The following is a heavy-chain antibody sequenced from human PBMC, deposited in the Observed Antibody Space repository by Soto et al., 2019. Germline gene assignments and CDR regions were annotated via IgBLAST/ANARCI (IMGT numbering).Heavy chain of an antibody. Sequence: QVQLVESGGGVVQPGRSLRLSCAASGFTFSSYAMQWVRQAPGKGLEWVAVISYDGSNKYYADSVKGRFTISRDNSKNTLYLQMNSLRAEDTAVYYCARVTDCSGGSCYTRALYYYYGMDVWGQGTTVTVSS. D-gene: IGHD2-15*01. CDR3: ARVTDCSGGSCYTRALYYYYGMDV. J-gene: IGHJ6*02. V-gene: IGHV3-30-3*01. CDR2: ISYDGSNK. CDR1: GFTFSSYA.